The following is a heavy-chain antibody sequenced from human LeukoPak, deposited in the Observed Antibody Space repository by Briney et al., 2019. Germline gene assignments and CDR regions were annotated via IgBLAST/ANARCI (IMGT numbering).Heavy chain of an antibody. CDR2: INHSGST. CDR3: AREWVYSSGWYYFDY. D-gene: IGHD6-19*01. J-gene: IGHJ4*02. V-gene: IGHV4-34*01. Sequence: SETLSLTCAVYGGSFSGYYWSWIRQPPGKGLEWIGEINHSGSTNYNPSLKSRVTISVDTSKNQFSLKLSSVTAADTAVYYCAREWVYSSGWYYFDYWGQGTLVTVSS. CDR1: GGSFSGYY.